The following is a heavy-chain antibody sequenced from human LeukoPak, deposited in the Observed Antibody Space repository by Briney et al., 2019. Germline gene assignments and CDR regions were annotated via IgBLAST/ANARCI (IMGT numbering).Heavy chain of an antibody. CDR3: ARDSTYYYDSSGYPPDY. V-gene: IGHV3-21*01. D-gene: IGHD3-22*01. J-gene: IGHJ4*02. CDR1: GFSFSSYS. Sequence: PGGSLRLSCAASGFSFSSYSMNWVRQAPGKGLEWVSSISSSSSYIYYADSVKGRFTITRDNAKNSLYLQMNSLRAEDTAVYYCARDSTYYYDSSGYPPDYWGQGTLVTVSS. CDR2: ISSSSSYI.